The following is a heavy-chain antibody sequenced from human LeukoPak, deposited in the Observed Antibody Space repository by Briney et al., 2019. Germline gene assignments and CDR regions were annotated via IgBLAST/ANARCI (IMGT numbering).Heavy chain of an antibody. J-gene: IGHJ4*02. CDR1: GFTFDDYA. CDR2: ISWNSGGI. V-gene: IGHV3-9*01. Sequence: GGSLRLSCAASGFTFDDYAMHWVRQAPGTGLESVSGISWNSGGIGYADSVKGRFTISRDNAKNSLYLQMNSLRAEDTALYYCAKSTASGYIYYFDYWGQGTLVTVSS. D-gene: IGHD3-22*01. CDR3: AKSTASGYIYYFDY.